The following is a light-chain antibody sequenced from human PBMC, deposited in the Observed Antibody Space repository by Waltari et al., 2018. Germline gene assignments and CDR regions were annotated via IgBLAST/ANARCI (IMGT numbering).Light chain of an antibody. CDR3: TSYTRKHTWV. CDR2: DVT. Sequence: QSALTQPASVSGSPGQSITISCSGTSSDIGGYDYVSWYQQYPGIAPKLIIYDVTNRPSGFSYRFSGSKSGYTASLTISGLQAADEAHYYCTSYTRKHTWVFGGGTKVTVL. J-gene: IGLJ3*02. V-gene: IGLV2-14*03. CDR1: SSDIGGYDY.